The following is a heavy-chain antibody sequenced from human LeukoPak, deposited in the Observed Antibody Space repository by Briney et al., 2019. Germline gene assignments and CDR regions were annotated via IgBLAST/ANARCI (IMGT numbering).Heavy chain of an antibody. CDR2: IHYSGST. CDR1: GGSINNYY. Sequence: SETLSLTCTVSGGSINNYYWSWLRQPPGKGLEWIGYIHYSGSTNYNFSLKSRVTISVDTSKSQFSLKLSSVTAADTAVYYCARGAGWYEHWGQGTLVTVSS. V-gene: IGHV4-59*01. CDR3: ARGAGWYEH. J-gene: IGHJ5*02.